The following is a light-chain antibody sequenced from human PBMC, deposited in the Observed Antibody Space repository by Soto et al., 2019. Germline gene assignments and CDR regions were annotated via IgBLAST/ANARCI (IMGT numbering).Light chain of an antibody. CDR1: QTINTW. CDR3: QQYNNWPPPLT. CDR2: GAS. V-gene: IGKV3-15*01. J-gene: IGKJ4*01. Sequence: MTQSPSSLSASVGDRVTITCRASQTINTWLAWYQQKPGQAPRLLIYGASTRATGIPARFSGSGSGTEFTLTISSLQSEDFAVYYCQQYNNWPPPLTFGGGTKVEIK.